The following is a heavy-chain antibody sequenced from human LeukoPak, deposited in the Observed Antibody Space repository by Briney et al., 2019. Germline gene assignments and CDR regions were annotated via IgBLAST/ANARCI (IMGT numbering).Heavy chain of an antibody. D-gene: IGHD4-23*01. CDR2: IYYSGST. J-gene: IGHJ4*02. V-gene: IGHV4-30-4*08. Sequence: SETLSLTCTVSGGSISSGDYYWSWIRQPPGKGLEWIGYIYYSGSTYYNPPLKSRVTISVDTSKNQFSLKLSSVTAADTAVYYCARDLGYGGNSGFDYWGQGTLVTVSS. CDR1: GGSISSGDYY. CDR3: ARDLGYGGNSGFDY.